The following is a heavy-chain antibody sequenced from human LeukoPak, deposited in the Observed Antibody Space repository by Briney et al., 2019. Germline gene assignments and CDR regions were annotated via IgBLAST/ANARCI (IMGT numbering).Heavy chain of an antibody. CDR1: GYTFTSYG. Sequence: ASVKVSCKASGYTFTSYGISWVRQAPGQGLEWMGWISAYNGNTNYAQKLQGRVTMTTDTSTSTAYMELRSLRSDDTAVYYCARAGDSSGYYVLPTGDHWGQGTLVTVSS. J-gene: IGHJ5*02. V-gene: IGHV1-18*01. CDR2: ISAYNGNT. CDR3: ARAGDSSGYYVLPTGDH. D-gene: IGHD3-22*01.